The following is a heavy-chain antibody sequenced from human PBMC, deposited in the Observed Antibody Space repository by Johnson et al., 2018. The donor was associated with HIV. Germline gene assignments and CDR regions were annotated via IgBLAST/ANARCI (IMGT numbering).Heavy chain of an antibody. CDR3: AKHYAGGWSRGAFDI. J-gene: IGHJ3*02. CDR1: GLDFSNFG. CDR2: ISFDGNLK. Sequence: QVQLVESGGGVVQPGKSLTLSCVVSGLDFSNFGIHWVRQAPGKGPEWVAVISFDGNLKKYADSVKGRFTISRDNSKNTVYLQMSSLRAEDTAVYYCAKHYAGGWSRGAFDIWGQGTMVTVSS. V-gene: IGHV3-30*18. D-gene: IGHD6-19*01.